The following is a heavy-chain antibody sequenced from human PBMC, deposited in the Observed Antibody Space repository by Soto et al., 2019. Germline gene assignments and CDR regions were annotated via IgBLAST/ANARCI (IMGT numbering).Heavy chain of an antibody. J-gene: IGHJ6*02. V-gene: IGHV4-34*01. CDR1: GGSFSGYY. CDR2: INHSGST. Sequence: SETLSLTCAVYGGSFSGYYWSWIRQPPGKGLEWIGEINHSGSTNYNPSLKSRVTISVDTSKNQFSLKLSSVTAADTAVYYCARGRFLGSRQLVGYYYGMDVWGQGTTVT. CDR3: ARGRFLGSRQLVGYYYGMDV. D-gene: IGHD6-13*01.